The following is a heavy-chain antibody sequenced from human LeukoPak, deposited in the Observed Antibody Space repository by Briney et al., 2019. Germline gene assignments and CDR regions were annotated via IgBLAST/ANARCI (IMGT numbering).Heavy chain of an antibody. CDR2: IGGSGSGT. CDR1: GSTFSSYA. J-gene: IGHJ6*02. V-gene: IGHV3-23*01. D-gene: IGHD5-18*01. Sequence: PGGSLRLSCAASGSTFSSYAMSWVRQAPGKGLEWVSSIGGSGSGTQTADSVKGRFTISRDNSKNTLYLQMNNLRAEDTAVYYCAKDVFGYSWGMDVWGQGTTVTVSS. CDR3: AKDVFGYSWGMDV.